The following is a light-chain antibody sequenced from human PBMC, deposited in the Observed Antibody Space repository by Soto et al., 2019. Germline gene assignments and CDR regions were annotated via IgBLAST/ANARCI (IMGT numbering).Light chain of an antibody. CDR2: DAL. CDR3: QQRDSWPLT. V-gene: IGKV3-11*01. CDR1: QGVGRT. Sequence: EIVLSQSPATLSLSPGERATLSCRASQGVGRTLAWFQQKPGQAPRLLIYDALNRATGIPARFTGSGSGTDFTLTIRSLEPEDFAIYYCQQRDSWPLTFGGGTKVDIK. J-gene: IGKJ4*01.